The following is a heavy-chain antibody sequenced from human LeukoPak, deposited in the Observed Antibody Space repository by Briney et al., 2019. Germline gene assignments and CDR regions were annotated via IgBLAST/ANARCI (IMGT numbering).Heavy chain of an antibody. J-gene: IGHJ4*02. D-gene: IGHD5-18*01. CDR1: GYTFTGYY. CDR2: INPNSGGT. CDR3: ARDLTGGYSYGYSGPDY. Sequence: ASVTVSCKASGYTFTGYYMHWVRQAPGQGLEWMGWINPNSGGTNYAQKFQGRVTMTRDTSISTAYMELSRLRSDDTAVYYCARDLTGGYSYGYSGPDYWGQGTLVTVSS. V-gene: IGHV1-2*02.